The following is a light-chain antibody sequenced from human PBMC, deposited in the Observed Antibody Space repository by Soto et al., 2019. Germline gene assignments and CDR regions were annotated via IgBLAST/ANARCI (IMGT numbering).Light chain of an antibody. CDR3: LQHNSLPPWT. J-gene: IGKJ1*01. V-gene: IGKV1-17*02. CDR2: AAS. CDR1: QGIRND. Sequence: DIQMTQSPSSLSASVGDRVTITCRASQGIRNDLNWYQQKPGKAPKRMIYAASSLQSGVPSRFSGSGFETEFALTISDLQPEDCATYYCLQHNSLPPWTCGQGTKVEIK.